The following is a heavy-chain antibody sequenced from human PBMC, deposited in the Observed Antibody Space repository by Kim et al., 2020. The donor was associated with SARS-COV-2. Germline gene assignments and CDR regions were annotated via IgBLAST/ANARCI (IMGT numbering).Heavy chain of an antibody. D-gene: IGHD6-6*01. V-gene: IGHV1-69*13. CDR1: GGTFSSYA. CDR2: IIPIFGTA. Sequence: SVKVSCKASGGTFSSYAISWVRQAPGQGLEWIGGIIPIFGTANYAQKFQGRVTITADESTSTAYMELSSLRSEDTAVYYCARDTGAYSSSSRRYYYGMDVWGQGTTVTVSS. CDR3: ARDTGAYSSSSRRYYYGMDV. J-gene: IGHJ6*02.